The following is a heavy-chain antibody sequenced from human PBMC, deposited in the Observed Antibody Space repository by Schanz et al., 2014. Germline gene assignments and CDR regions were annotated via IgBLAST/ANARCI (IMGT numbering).Heavy chain of an antibody. CDR1: GGSITSGGYF. D-gene: IGHD3-22*01. CDR2: VYFAESS. J-gene: IGHJ6*02. Sequence: QVQLQESGPGLVKPSQTLSLTCTVSGGSITSGGYFWSWIRQHPGQGLEWIGYVYFAESSYYNPSLKSRVTISLDTSKNQFSLKLNSVTAADTAVYYCARANYYYDSTPKYYYGMDVWGQGTTVTVSS. CDR3: ARANYYYDSTPKYYYGMDV. V-gene: IGHV4-31*03.